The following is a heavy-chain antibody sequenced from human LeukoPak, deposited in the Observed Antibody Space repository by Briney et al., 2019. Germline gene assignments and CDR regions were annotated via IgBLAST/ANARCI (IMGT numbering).Heavy chain of an antibody. V-gene: IGHV3-53*04. Sequence: PGGSLRLSCAASGFTVSSSYMSWVRQAPGKGLEWVSIVYGGGSIYYADSVKGRFTTSRHNSNNTLDLQMNSLRTEDTAMYYRARSYNSAWLDYWGQGALVTVSS. D-gene: IGHD6-19*01. CDR2: VYGGGSI. CDR1: GFTVSSSY. J-gene: IGHJ4*02. CDR3: ARSYNSAWLDY.